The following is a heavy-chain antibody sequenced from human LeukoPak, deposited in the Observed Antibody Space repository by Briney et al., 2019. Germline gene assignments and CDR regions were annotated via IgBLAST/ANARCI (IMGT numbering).Heavy chain of an antibody. D-gene: IGHD4-23*01. J-gene: IGHJ4*02. V-gene: IGHV4-34*01. CDR3: TRFGDYGGVDY. CDR1: GGSFSGYY. Sequence: PSETLSLTCAVYGGSFSGYYWSWIRQPPGKGLEWIGEIDHRGSTNYNPSLKSRVTISVDTSKNQFSLKLSSVTAADTAVYYCTRFGDYGGVDYWGQGTLVTVSS. CDR2: IDHRGST.